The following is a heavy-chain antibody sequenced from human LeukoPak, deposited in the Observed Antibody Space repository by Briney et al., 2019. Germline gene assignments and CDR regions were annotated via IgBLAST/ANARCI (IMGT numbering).Heavy chain of an antibody. J-gene: IGHJ6*03. CDR2: IYYSGST. CDR3: ARTYNWNYFAYYYYMDV. V-gene: IGHV4-59*01. Sequence: SETLSLTCIVSGGSISSYYWSWIRQPPGKGLEWIGYIYYSGSTNYNPSLKSRVTISVDTSKNQFSLKLSSVTAADTAVYYCARTYNWNYFAYYYYMDVWGKGTTVTVSS. CDR1: GGSISSYY. D-gene: IGHD1-7*01.